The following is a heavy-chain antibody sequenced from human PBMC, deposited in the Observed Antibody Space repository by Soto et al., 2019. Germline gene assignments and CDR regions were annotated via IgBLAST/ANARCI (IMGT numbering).Heavy chain of an antibody. D-gene: IGHD3-9*01. J-gene: IGHJ3*02. CDR1: GGSIRSSSYY. CDR2: IYYSGST. Sequence: SETLSLTCTVSGGSIRSSSYYWGWIRQPPGKGLEWIGSIYYSGSTYYNPSLKSRVTISVDTSKNQSSLKLSSVTAADTAVYYCAERTVLRYFDWFPSGAFDIWGQGTMVTVSS. CDR3: AERTVLRYFDWFPSGAFDI. V-gene: IGHV4-39*01.